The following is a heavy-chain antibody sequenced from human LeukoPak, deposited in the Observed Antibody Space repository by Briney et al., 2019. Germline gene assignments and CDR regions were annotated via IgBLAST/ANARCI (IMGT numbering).Heavy chain of an antibody. D-gene: IGHD6-13*01. J-gene: IGHJ4*02. CDR3: AKRPTIAAACGGFYFDS. V-gene: IGHV3-30*18. CDR1: GFTFGNYG. CDR2: ISFDGSTK. Sequence: GGSLRLSCAASGFTFGNYGMHWVRQTPGKGLEWVAIISFDGSTKYYADSVKGRFTISRDNSKNTLFLQMNSLRTEDTAVYYCAKRPTIAAACGGFYFDSWGQGTLVTVSS.